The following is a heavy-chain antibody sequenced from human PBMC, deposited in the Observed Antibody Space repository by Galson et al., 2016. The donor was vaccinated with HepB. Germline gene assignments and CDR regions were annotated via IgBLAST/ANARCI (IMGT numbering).Heavy chain of an antibody. D-gene: IGHD4-11*01. J-gene: IGHJ4*02. CDR2: ISINSGNT. Sequence: SVKVSCKASGYNFPTYGISWVRQAPGQGLEWLGWISINSGNTNYAQKFQGRVTMTRDTSASTVYLDLRSLRSDDTVVYYCARDVQFRFDYWGQGTLVTVSS. CDR1: GYNFPTYG. V-gene: IGHV1-18*04. CDR3: ARDVQFRFDY.